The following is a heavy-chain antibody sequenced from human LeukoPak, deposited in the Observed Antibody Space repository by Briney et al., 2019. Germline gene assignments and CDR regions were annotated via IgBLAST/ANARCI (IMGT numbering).Heavy chain of an antibody. J-gene: IGHJ4*02. D-gene: IGHD4-17*01. V-gene: IGHV5-51*01. CDR1: GYSFTSYW. CDR3: ARGDYGDYVGGASNY. CDR2: IYPGDSDT. Sequence: GESLKISCKGSGYSFTSYWIGWVRQMPGKGLEWMGIIYPGDSDTRYSPSFQGQVTISADKPISTAYLQWSSLKASDTAMYYCARGDYGDYVGGASNYWGQGTLVTVSS.